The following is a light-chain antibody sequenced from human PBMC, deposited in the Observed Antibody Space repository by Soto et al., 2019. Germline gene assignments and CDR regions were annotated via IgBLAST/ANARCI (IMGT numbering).Light chain of an antibody. CDR2: GAS. V-gene: IGKV3-15*01. Sequence: EIVMTQSPASLSVSPGDGATLSCRASQSVASNVAWYQQKPGQGPRLLIHGASTRAVGVPARFSGSGSGTDFTLTISSLQSXXFAVYXCQQYHNWPPQYTFGQGTKLQIK. J-gene: IGKJ2*01. CDR3: QQYHNWPPQYT. CDR1: QSVASN.